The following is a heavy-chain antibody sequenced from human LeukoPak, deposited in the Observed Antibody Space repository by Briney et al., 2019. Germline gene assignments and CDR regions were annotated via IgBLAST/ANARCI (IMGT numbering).Heavy chain of an antibody. CDR1: GGSISSYY. CDR2: IYYSGST. J-gene: IGHJ3*02. CDR3: ARDAWRGYYYDSSGYSPAFDI. Sequence: KPSETLSRTCTVSGGSISSYYWSWIRQPPGKGLEWMGYIYYSGSTNYNPSLKSRATISVDTSKTQFSLKLSSVTAADTAVYYCARDAWRGYYYDSSGYSPAFDIWGQGTMVTVSS. D-gene: IGHD3-22*01. V-gene: IGHV4-59*01.